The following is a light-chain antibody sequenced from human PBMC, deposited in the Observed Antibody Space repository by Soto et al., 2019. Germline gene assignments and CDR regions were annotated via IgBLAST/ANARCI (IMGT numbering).Light chain of an antibody. CDR2: GAS. J-gene: IGKJ1*01. CDR3: HQYGSSPRT. CDR1: QTVSSSN. V-gene: IGKV3-20*01. Sequence: EIVLTQSPGTLSLSPGERATLSCRASQTVSSSNLAWYQQKPGQAPKVLIYGASSRATGIPDRFSGSGSGTDFTLSISRLEPEDFAVYYCHQYGSSPRTFGQGTKVEI.